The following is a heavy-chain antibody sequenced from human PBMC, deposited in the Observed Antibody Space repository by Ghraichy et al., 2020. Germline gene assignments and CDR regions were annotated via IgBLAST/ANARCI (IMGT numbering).Heavy chain of an antibody. Sequence: GGSLRLSCAASGFTFSSYDMHWVRQATGKGLEWVSAIGTAGDPYYPGSVKGRFTISRENAKNSLYLQMNSLRAGDTAVYYCARGRYYYDSSGYYYHSDWYFDPWGRGTLVTVPS. CDR1: GFTFSSYD. D-gene: IGHD3-22*01. CDR2: IGTAGDP. J-gene: IGHJ2*01. V-gene: IGHV3-13*05. CDR3: ARGRYYYDSSGYYYHSDWYFDP.